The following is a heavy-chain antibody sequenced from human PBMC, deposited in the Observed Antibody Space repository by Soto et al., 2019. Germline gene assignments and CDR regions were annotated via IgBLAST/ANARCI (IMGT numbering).Heavy chain of an antibody. D-gene: IGHD4-17*01. V-gene: IGHV1-18*01. CDR1: GYTFTSYG. Sequence: VSCKASGYTFTSYGISWVRQAPGQGLEWMGWISAYNGNTNYAQKLQGRVTMTTGTSTSTAYMELRSLRSDDTAVYYCARDSLYGGPFDYWGQGTLVTVSS. CDR3: ARDSLYGGPFDY. J-gene: IGHJ4*02. CDR2: ISAYNGNT.